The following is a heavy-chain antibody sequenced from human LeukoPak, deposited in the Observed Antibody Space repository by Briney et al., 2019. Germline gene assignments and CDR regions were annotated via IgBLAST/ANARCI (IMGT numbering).Heavy chain of an antibody. CDR2: INSGGSST. CDR3: ARSFGGTYYFDY. CDR1: AFTFSPYW. V-gene: IGHV3-74*01. D-gene: IGHD1-26*01. Sequence: PGGSLRLSCAASAFTFSPYWMHWVRQAPGKGLVWVSHINSGGSSTSYADSVKGRFTISRDNAKSTLFLQMHSLRADDTAVYYCARSFGGTYYFDYWGQGTLVTVSS. J-gene: IGHJ4*02.